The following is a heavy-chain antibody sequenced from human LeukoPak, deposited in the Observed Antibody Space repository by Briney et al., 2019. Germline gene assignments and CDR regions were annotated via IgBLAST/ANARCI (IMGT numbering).Heavy chain of an antibody. CDR3: AKRGVVIRVILVGFHKEAYYFDS. CDR2: ISGSGGST. Sequence: PGGSLRLSCAVSGITLSNYGMSWVRQAPGKGLEWVAGISGSGGSTYYADSVKGRLTVSRDNPKNTLYLQMNSLRAEDTAFYFCAKRGVVIRVILVGFHKEAYYFDSWGQGALVTVSS. V-gene: IGHV3-23*01. D-gene: IGHD3-22*01. J-gene: IGHJ4*02. CDR1: GITLSNYG.